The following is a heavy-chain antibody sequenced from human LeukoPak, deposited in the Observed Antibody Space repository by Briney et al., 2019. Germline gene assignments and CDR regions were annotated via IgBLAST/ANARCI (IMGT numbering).Heavy chain of an antibody. V-gene: IGHV3-7*01. D-gene: IGHD1-14*01. Sequence: GSLRLSCAASGFTFSGHWMSWVRQAPGKGLEWVANINQGGSDKYYVDSVKGRFTISRDNANNLLYLQMNSLRGEDTAVYYCTRDRSRAEDDWGQGTLVTVSS. J-gene: IGHJ4*02. CDR3: TRDRSRAEDD. CDR1: GFTFSGHW. CDR2: INQGGSDK.